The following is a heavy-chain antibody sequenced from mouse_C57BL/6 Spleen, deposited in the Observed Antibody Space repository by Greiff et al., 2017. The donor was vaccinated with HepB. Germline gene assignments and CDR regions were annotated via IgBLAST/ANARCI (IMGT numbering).Heavy chain of an antibody. CDR2: ISDGGSYT. CDR1: GFTFSSYA. D-gene: IGHD2-4*01. Sequence: EVQRVESGGGLVKPGGSVKLSCAASGFTFSSYAMSWVRQTPEKRLEWVATISDGGSYTYYPDNVKGRFTISRDNAKNNLYLQMSHLKSEDTAMYYCARDGIYDYDGAWFAYWGQGTLVTVSA. CDR3: ARDGIYDYDGAWFAY. V-gene: IGHV5-4*01. J-gene: IGHJ3*01.